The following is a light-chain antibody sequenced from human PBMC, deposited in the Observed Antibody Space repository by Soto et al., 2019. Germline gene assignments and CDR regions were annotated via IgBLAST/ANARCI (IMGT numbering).Light chain of an antibody. CDR2: GAS. V-gene: IGKV3-20*01. CDR1: QSVSSSY. J-gene: IGKJ2*01. Sequence: EIVLTQSPGTLSLSPGERATLSCRASQSVSSSYLAWYQQKPGQAPRLLIYGASSRATGIPDRFSGSGSGTDFTLTISRLEPEDFAVYYCQQYNNWPAYTFGQGTRLEIK. CDR3: QQYNNWPAYT.